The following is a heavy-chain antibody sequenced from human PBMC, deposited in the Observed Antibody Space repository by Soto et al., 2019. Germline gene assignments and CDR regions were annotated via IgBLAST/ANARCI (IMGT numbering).Heavy chain of an antibody. D-gene: IGHD7-27*01. J-gene: IGHJ6*02. CDR1: DYNFTSYW. Sequence: GGDRKIYCKGSDYNFTSYWMGGVRQMPGKGVEGMGISYHGDYDTRYSASVQGQVTISADKSISTAYPPWSSLKAPDTAMYYCASSPLPHNTGDYYSAMDVWGQGTTVTVSS. V-gene: IGHV5-51*01. CDR3: ASSPLPHNTGDYYSAMDV. CDR2: SYHGDYDT.